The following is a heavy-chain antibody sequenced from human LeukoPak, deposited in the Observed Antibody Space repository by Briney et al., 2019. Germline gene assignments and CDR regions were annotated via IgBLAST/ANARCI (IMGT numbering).Heavy chain of an antibody. J-gene: IGHJ5*02. V-gene: IGHV4-59*04. Sequence: PSETLSLTCAVSGGSISSYYWSWIRQPPGKGLEWIGYIHYSGGTYYNPSLKSRVTISVDTSKNQFSLKLSSVTAADTAVYYCARHEHNYGDLAMYNWFDPWGQGTLVTVSS. CDR3: ARHEHNYGDLAMYNWFDP. CDR1: GGSISSYY. CDR2: IHYSGGT. D-gene: IGHD4-17*01.